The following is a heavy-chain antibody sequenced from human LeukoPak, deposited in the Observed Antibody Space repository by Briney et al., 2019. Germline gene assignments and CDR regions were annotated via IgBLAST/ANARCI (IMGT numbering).Heavy chain of an antibody. D-gene: IGHD4-17*01. V-gene: IGHV4-59*01. CDR3: ARAYGDYWFDP. Sequence: SETLSLTCTVSGGSISSYYWSWLRQPPGKGLEWIGYIYYSGSTNYNPSLKSRVTISVDTSKNQFSLNLSSVTSADTAVYYCARAYGDYWFDPWGQGTLVTVSS. CDR2: IYYSGST. J-gene: IGHJ5*02. CDR1: GGSISSYY.